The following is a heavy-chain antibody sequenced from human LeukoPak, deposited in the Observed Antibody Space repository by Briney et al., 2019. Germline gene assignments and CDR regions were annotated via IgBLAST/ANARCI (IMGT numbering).Heavy chain of an antibody. CDR1: GYTFTSYA. D-gene: IGHD6-19*01. Sequence: AASVKVSCKASGYTFTSYAMHWVRQAPGQRLEWMGWINAGNGNTKYSQKFQGRVTITRDTSASTAYMELSSLRSEDTAVYYCARPRRYSSGWYYFDYWGQGTLVTVSS. CDR2: INAGNGNT. CDR3: ARPRRYSSGWYYFDY. V-gene: IGHV1-3*01. J-gene: IGHJ4*02.